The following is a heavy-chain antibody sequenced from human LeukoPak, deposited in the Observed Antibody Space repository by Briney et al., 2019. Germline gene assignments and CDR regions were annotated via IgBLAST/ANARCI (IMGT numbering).Heavy chain of an antibody. D-gene: IGHD1-26*01. CDR3: AGTSGSYSPFDY. J-gene: IGHJ4*02. Sequence: ASVKVSCKASGYTFTSYCFSWVRQAPGQGLEWMGWISAYNGNTNYAQKVQGRVTMTTDTSTSTAYMELRSLRSDDTAVYYCAGTSGSYSPFDYWGQGTLVTVSS. V-gene: IGHV1-18*01. CDR2: ISAYNGNT. CDR1: GYTFTSYC.